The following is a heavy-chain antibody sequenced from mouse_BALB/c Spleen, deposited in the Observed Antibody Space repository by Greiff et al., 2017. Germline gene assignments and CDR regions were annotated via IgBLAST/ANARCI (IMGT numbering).Heavy chain of an antibody. Sequence: EVKLVESGGGLVQPKGSLKLSCAASGFTFNTYAMNWVRQAPGKGLEWVARIRSKSNNYATYYADSVKDRFTISRDDSQSMLYLQMNNLKTEDTAMYYCVSPFYDGYYVWFAYWGQGTLVTVSA. CDR2: IRSKSNNYAT. CDR3: VSPFYDGYYVWFAY. J-gene: IGHJ3*01. D-gene: IGHD2-3*01. V-gene: IGHV10-1*02. CDR1: GFTFNTYA.